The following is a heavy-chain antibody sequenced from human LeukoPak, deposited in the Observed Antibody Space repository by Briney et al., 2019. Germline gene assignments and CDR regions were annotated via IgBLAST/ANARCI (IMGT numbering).Heavy chain of an antibody. J-gene: IGHJ4*02. Sequence: GGSLRLSCEGSAFIFSGHWMNWVRQAPGTGLEWVANIKQDGSDRNYVTSVRGRFTISRDNAESSLYLQMNSLRVEDTAVYYCVRNLTVAGTCFDSWGQGTLVTVSS. CDR3: VRNLTVAGTCFDS. V-gene: IGHV3-7*03. D-gene: IGHD6-19*01. CDR2: IKQDGSDR. CDR1: AFIFSGHW.